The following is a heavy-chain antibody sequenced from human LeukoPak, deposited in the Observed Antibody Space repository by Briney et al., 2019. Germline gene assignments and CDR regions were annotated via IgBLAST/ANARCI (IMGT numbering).Heavy chain of an antibody. V-gene: IGHV4-4*07. CDR3: ARGVSYYYYMDV. D-gene: IGHD5/OR15-5a*01. CDR1: GDSITDNH. CDR2: IYTSGST. Sequence: SETLSLTCTVSGDSITDNHWNWVRQPAGKGLEWIGRIYTSGSTNYNPSLKSRVTMSVDTSKNQFSLKLSSVTAADTAVYYCARGVSYYYYMDVWGKGTTVTVSS. J-gene: IGHJ6*03.